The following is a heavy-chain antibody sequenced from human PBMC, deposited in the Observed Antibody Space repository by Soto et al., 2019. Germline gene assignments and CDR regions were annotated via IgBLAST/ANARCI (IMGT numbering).Heavy chain of an antibody. CDR2: ISGSGTIT. V-gene: IGHV3-23*01. J-gene: IGHJ5*02. CDR3: ATSLSASPNYFVDA. D-gene: IGHD1-7*01. Sequence: EVHLLVSGGGLVQPGGSLRLSCAASGFPFSSYAMTWVRQAPGKGLEWVSGISGSGTITYDADSVKARFTTSRYKSKYTLYLPMTILRADETAVYYCATSLSASPNYFVDAWGQGTPFTLSS. CDR1: GFPFSSYA.